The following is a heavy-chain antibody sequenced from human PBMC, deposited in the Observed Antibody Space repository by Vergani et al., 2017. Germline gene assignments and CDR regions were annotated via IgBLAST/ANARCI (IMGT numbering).Heavy chain of an antibody. Sequence: QVQLQESGPGLVKPSQTLSLTCTVSGGSISSGGYYWSWIRQHPGKGLEWIGYIYYSGSTYYNPSLKSRVTISVDTSKNQFSLKLSSVTAADTAGYYCARAVPAAMIPRSYYYYYYMDVWGKXP. CDR2: IYYSGST. J-gene: IGHJ6*03. V-gene: IGHV4-31*03. CDR1: GGSISSGGYY. CDR3: ARAVPAAMIPRSYYYYYYMDV. D-gene: IGHD2-2*01.